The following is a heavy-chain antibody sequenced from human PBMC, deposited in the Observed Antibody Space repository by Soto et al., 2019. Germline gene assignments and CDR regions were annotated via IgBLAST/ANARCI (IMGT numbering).Heavy chain of an antibody. Sequence: SETLSLTCTVSGGSISSYYWSWIRQPPGKGLEWIGYISYSGITNYNPSLKSRVTISVDTSKNQFSLKLSSVTAADTAVYYFARGGSATYYFDYWGQGTLVTVSS. CDR2: ISYSGIT. D-gene: IGHD2-2*01. CDR3: ARGGSATYYFDY. J-gene: IGHJ4*02. V-gene: IGHV4-59*01. CDR1: GGSISSYY.